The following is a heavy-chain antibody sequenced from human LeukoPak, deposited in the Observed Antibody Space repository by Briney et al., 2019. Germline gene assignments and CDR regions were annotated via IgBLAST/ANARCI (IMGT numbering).Heavy chain of an antibody. CDR3: ARGFSAVAGTDYYGMDV. D-gene: IGHD6-19*01. J-gene: IGHJ6*02. CDR1: GGSMSNYY. CDR2: IYTSGST. V-gene: IGHV4-4*07. Sequence: PSETLSLTCSVSGGSMSNYYWTWIRQPAGKGLEWIGRIYTSGSTNYNPSLKSRVTISVDTSKNQFSLKLSSVTAADTAVYYCARGFSAVAGTDYYGMDVWGQGTTVTVSS.